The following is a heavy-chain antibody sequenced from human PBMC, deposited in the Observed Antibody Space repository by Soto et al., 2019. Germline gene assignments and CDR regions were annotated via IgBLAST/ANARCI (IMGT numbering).Heavy chain of an antibody. CDR3: ARELDYYGSPTQGYYFDY. V-gene: IGHV4-31*03. Sequence: SETLSLTCTFSGGSISSGGYYWSWIRQHPGKGLEWIGYIYYSGSTYYNPSLKSRVTISVDTSKNQFSLKLSSVTAADTAVYYCARELDYYGSPTQGYYFDYWGQGTLVTVSS. CDR1: GGSISSGGYY. D-gene: IGHD3-10*01. CDR2: IYYSGST. J-gene: IGHJ4*02.